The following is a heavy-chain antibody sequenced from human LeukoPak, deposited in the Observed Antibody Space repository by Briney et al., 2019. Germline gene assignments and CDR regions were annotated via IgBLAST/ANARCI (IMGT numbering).Heavy chain of an antibody. CDR3: AELGITMIGGV. CDR1: GFSISHGYY. J-gene: IGHJ6*04. Sequence: LSLTCTVSGFSISHGYYWGWVRQAPGKGLEWVSYISSSGSTIYYADSVKGRFTISRDNAKNSLYLQMNSLRAEDTAVYYCAELGITMIGGVWGKGTTVTISS. CDR2: ISSSGSTI. D-gene: IGHD3-10*02. V-gene: IGHV3-11*04.